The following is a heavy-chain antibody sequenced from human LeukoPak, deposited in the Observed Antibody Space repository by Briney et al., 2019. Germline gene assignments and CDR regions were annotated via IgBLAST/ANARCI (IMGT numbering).Heavy chain of an antibody. Sequence: GASVKVSCKASGYTFTSYGISWVRQAPGQGLEWMGWISAYNGNTNYAQKLQARVTMTTDTSTSTAYMELRSLRSDDTAVYYCARGFRLYDFWSGYEGYDDAFDIWGQGTMVTVSS. D-gene: IGHD3-3*01. J-gene: IGHJ3*02. CDR2: ISAYNGNT. CDR1: GYTFTSYG. V-gene: IGHV1-18*01. CDR3: ARGFRLYDFWSGYEGYDDAFDI.